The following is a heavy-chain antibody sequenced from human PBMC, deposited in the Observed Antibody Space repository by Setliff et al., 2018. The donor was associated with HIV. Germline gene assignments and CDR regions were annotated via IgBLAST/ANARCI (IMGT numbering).Heavy chain of an antibody. Sequence: GESLKISCVASGFTYNNYWMHWVRQAPGKGLVWVSRIDEHGTITNYADSVKGRFTISRDNARNTLYLEMNSLRVEDAAMYYCVRVAGFSSSWFGYWGQGTLVTVSS. CDR3: VRVAGFSSSWFGY. J-gene: IGHJ5*01. CDR2: IDEHGTIT. D-gene: IGHD6-13*01. CDR1: GFTYNNYW. V-gene: IGHV3-74*01.